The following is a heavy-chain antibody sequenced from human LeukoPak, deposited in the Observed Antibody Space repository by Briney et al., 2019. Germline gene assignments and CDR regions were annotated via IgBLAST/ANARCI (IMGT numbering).Heavy chain of an antibody. V-gene: IGHV3-33*01. Sequence: GGSLRLSCATSGFTFSSYGMHWVRQAPGKGLEWVAVIWYDGSNKYYADSVKGRFIISRDNSMNMLYLQMSSLRAEDTAVYYCARDPPSATIYYKYFDYWGQGTLVTVSS. CDR3: ARDPPSATIYYKYFDY. CDR1: GFTFSSYG. J-gene: IGHJ4*02. CDR2: IWYDGSNK. D-gene: IGHD3-10*01.